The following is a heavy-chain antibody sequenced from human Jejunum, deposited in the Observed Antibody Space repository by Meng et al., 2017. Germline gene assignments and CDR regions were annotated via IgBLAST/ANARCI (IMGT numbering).Heavy chain of an antibody. CDR1: GGSISTAGYY. CDR3: ARDTAGFGP. CDR2: IFYSGTT. Sequence: QLALQESGPGLVKPSETLSLPCAVSGGSISTAGYYWGWIRQSPGKGLEWIGSIFYSGTTYYNPSLKSRVTISIDTSKNQFSLKMNSVTAADTAVYYCARDTAGFGPWGQGTLVTVSS. D-gene: IGHD6-13*01. V-gene: IGHV4-39*07. J-gene: IGHJ5*02.